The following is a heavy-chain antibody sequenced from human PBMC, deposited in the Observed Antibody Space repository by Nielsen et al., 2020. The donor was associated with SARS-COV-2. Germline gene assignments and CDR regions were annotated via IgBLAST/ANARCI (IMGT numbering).Heavy chain of an antibody. CDR1: GYSFTSYW. CDR2: IDPSDSYT. V-gene: IGHV5-10-1*01. Sequence: GESLKISCKGSGYSFTSYWISWVRQIPGKGLEWMGRIDPSDSYTNYSPSFQGHVTISADKSISTAYLQWSSLKASDTAMYYCARPLTDAFDIWGQGTMVTVSS. J-gene: IGHJ3*02. CDR3: ARPLTDAFDI.